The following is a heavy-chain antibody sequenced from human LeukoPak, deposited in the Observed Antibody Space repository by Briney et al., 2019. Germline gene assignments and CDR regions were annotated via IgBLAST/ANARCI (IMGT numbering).Heavy chain of an antibody. J-gene: IGHJ6*02. V-gene: IGHV3-23*01. CDR3: AKEFYFATAV. CDR2: ISGGGGTT. CDR1: GFTFSTYA. D-gene: IGHD2-15*01. Sequence: GGSLRLSCAASGFTFSTYAMSWVRQAPGKGLEWVSAISGGGGTTHYADSVKGRFTISRDNSKNTLNLQMDSLRAEDTAVYYCAKEFYFATAVWGQGTTVTVSS.